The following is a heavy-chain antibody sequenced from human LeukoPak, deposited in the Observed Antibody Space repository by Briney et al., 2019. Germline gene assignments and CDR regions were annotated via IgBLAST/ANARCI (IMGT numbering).Heavy chain of an antibody. D-gene: IGHD3-10*01. CDR1: GYTFTSYD. CDR3: AVRELFGPFDY. J-gene: IGHJ4*02. CDR2: MNPNSGNT. Sequence: GAAVKVSCKASGYTFTSYDINWVRQATGQGLEWMGWMNPNSGNTGYVQKFQGRVTMTRNTSISTAYMELSSLRSEDTAVYYCAVRELFGPFDYWGQGTLVTVSS. V-gene: IGHV1-8*01.